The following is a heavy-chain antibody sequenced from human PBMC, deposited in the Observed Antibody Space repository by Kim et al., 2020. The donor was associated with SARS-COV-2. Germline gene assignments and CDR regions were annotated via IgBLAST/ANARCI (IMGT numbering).Heavy chain of an antibody. CDR1: GFTVSSNY. V-gene: IGHV3-53*01. CDR3: ARDGDYYDSSGYWRAFDI. Sequence: GGSLRLSCAASGFTVSSNYMSWVRQAPGKGLEWVSVIYSGGSTYYADSVKGRFTISRDNSKNTLYLQMNSLRAEDTAVYYCARDGDYYDSSGYWRAFDIWGQGTMVTVSS. D-gene: IGHD3-22*01. J-gene: IGHJ3*02. CDR2: IYSGGST.